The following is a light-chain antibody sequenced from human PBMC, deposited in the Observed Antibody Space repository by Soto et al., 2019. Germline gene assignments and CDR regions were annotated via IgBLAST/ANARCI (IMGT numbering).Light chain of an antibody. CDR1: QSVSSY. Sequence: EIVLTQSPGTLSLSPGERATLSCRASQSVSSYLAWYQQKPGQAPRLLIYDASNRATGIPARFSGSGSGTDFTLTISSLEPEDFAVYYCQQGVTFGGGTKVEIK. CDR2: DAS. J-gene: IGKJ4*01. V-gene: IGKV3-11*01. CDR3: QQGVT.